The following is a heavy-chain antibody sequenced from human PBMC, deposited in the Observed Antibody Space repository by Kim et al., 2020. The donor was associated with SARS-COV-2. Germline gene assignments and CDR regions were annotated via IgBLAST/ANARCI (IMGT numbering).Heavy chain of an antibody. CDR2: ISYTGTT. V-gene: IGHV4-59*01. Sequence: SETLSLTCTLSGGSIDSKHWTWIRQAPGKGLEWIGHISYTGTTNYNPSLQSRVTMSVDTSKNEFSLKLSSVTAADTAVYYCARCEGSTWY. D-gene: IGHD6-13*01. CDR3: ARCEGSTWY. J-gene: IGHJ2*01. CDR1: GGSIDSKH.